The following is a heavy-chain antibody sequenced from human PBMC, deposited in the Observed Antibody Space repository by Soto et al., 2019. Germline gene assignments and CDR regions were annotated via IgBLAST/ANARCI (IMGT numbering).Heavy chain of an antibody. V-gene: IGHV3-21*01. CDR2: ISSNSAYI. D-gene: IGHD6-13*01. J-gene: IGHJ5*02. Sequence: GGSLRLSCAASGFTFRSFTMNWVRQAPGKGLEWVSTISSNSAYIYYTDALRGRFTISRDNAKNSLHLQVNSLRAEDTAVYYCTRDASRDSSARGWFDPWGPGTLVTVSS. CDR1: GFTFRSFT. CDR3: TRDASRDSSARGWFDP.